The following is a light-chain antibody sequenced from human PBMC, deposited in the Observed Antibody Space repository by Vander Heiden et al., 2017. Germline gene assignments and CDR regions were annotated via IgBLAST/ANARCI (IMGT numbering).Light chain of an antibody. V-gene: IGKV1-6*02. CDR3: LQDYNYPFT. CDR2: DAT. Sequence: QMTQSPSSLSASVGDRVTITCRASLDIRSDLGWYQQRPGKAPKLLIYDATRLQSGVPSRFSRRGSGTDFTLTISSPHSEDFATYYCLQDYNYPFTFGSETKVKIK. J-gene: IGKJ3*01. CDR1: LDIRSD.